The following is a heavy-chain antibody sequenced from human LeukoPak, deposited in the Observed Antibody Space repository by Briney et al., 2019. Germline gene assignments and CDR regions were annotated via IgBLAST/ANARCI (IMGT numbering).Heavy chain of an antibody. CDR3: AKDDGIFGVAIPINAFDI. CDR2: IRYDGSNK. Sequence: PGGSLRLSCAASGFTFSSYGMHWVRQAPGKGLEWVAFIRYDGSNKYYADSVKGRFTISRDNSKNTLYLQMNSLRAEDTAVYYCAKDDGIFGVAIPINAFDIWGQGTMVTVSS. J-gene: IGHJ3*02. CDR1: GFTFSSYG. V-gene: IGHV3-30*02. D-gene: IGHD3-3*01.